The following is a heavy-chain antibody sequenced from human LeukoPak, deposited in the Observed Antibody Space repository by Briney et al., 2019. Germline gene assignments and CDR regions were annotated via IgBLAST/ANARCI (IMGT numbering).Heavy chain of an antibody. Sequence: GGSLRLSCTASGFTFSSYGIHWVRQAPGKGLEWVSFVRYDGKNQYYAVSVKGRFTVSRDNSKKTVSLQMHSLRREDTAVYYCVKDLLQWYKFDAWGQGTLVIVAS. V-gene: IGHV3-30*02. CDR3: VKDLLQWYKFDA. J-gene: IGHJ5*02. D-gene: IGHD4-23*01. CDR1: GFTFSSYG. CDR2: VRYDGKNQ.